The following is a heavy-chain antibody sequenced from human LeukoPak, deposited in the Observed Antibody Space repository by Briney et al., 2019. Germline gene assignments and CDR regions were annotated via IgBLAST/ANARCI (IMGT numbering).Heavy chain of an antibody. Sequence: ASVKVSCKASGYIFIDYEINWVRQATGQGLEWMGWMNPKSGDTGYEQKFQGRVTITRDSSISTVYMELSSLRSEDTALCYCARGRYMDVWRKGTTVTVSS. CDR3: ARGRYMDV. V-gene: IGHV1-8*03. J-gene: IGHJ6*03. CDR2: MNPKSGDT. CDR1: GYIFIDYE.